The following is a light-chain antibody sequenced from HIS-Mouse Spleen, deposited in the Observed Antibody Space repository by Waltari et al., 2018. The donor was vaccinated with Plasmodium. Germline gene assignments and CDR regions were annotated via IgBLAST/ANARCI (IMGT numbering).Light chain of an antibody. V-gene: IGKV3-15*01. Sequence: EIVITQSPATLSVSPGESATLSRRASQSVSSNLAWYQQKPGQAPRPLIYGASTRATGIPARFSGSGSGTEFTLTISSLQSEDFAVYYCQQYNNWSFTFGPGTKVDIK. CDR1: QSVSSN. J-gene: IGKJ3*01. CDR2: GAS. CDR3: QQYNNWSFT.